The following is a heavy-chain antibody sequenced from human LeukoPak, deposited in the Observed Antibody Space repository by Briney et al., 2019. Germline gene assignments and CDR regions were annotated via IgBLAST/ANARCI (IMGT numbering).Heavy chain of an antibody. J-gene: IGHJ6*03. CDR2: IRASGDTT. V-gene: IGHV3-23*01. Sequence: GGSLRLSCTASGFTFSNYAMSWVRQAPGNGLQWVSDIRASGDTTHYADSVKGRFTISTDNSKNTLYPQMNSLRAEDTAVFYCAKNFASAWNYYMDVWGKGTTVTVSS. D-gene: IGHD6-19*01. CDR3: AKNFASAWNYYMDV. CDR1: GFTFSNYA.